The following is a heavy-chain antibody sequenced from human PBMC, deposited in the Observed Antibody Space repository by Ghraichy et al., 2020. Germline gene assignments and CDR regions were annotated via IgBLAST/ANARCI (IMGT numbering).Heavy chain of an antibody. V-gene: IGHV4-59*01. D-gene: IGHD3-16*01. Sequence: TLSLTCTVSGGSISSYYWSWIRQPPGKGLEWIGYIYYSGSTNYNPALKSRVTISVHTSKNQFSLKLSSVTAADTAVYYCARIAVGGAFDIWGQGTMVTVSS. J-gene: IGHJ3*02. CDR2: IYYSGST. CDR1: GGSISSYY. CDR3: ARIAVGGAFDI.